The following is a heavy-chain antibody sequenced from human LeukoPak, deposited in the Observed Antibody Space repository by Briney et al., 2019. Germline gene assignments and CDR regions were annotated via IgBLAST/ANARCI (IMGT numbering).Heavy chain of an antibody. CDR1: GFTFSSYA. D-gene: IGHD1-7*01. V-gene: IGHV3-23*01. Sequence: GGSLRLSCAASGFTFSSYAMSWVRQAPGKGLEWVSAISGSGGSTYYADSVKGRFTIARDNSKNTLYLQMNSLRAEDTAVYYCAKGVTGTNWFDPWGQGTLVTVSS. CDR2: ISGSGGST. J-gene: IGHJ5*02. CDR3: AKGVTGTNWFDP.